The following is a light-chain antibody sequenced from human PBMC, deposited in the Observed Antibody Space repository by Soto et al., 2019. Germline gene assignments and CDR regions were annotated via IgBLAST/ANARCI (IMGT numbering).Light chain of an antibody. J-gene: IGKJ4*01. CDR2: AAS. V-gene: IGKV3-20*01. CDR1: QTISSSY. Sequence: EIVLTQSPHTLSLSPGERASLSCWTSQTISSSYFAWYQQKPGQSPRLLVYAASIRAPGIPDRFSGSGSGADFTLTISRLEPADFAVYFCQHYDGSLTFGGGTRVEIK. CDR3: QHYDGSLT.